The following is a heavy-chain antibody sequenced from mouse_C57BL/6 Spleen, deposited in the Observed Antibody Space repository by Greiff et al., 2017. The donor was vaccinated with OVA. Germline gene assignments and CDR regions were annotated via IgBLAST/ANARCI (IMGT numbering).Heavy chain of an antibody. J-gene: IGHJ4*01. CDR2: ISDGGSYT. CDR3: ARGGYGNYGYYAMDY. Sequence: EVHLVESGGGLVKPGGSLKLSCAASGFTFSSYAMSWVRQTPEKRLEWVATISDGGSYTYYPDNVKGRFTISRDNAKNNLYLQMSHLKSEDTAMYYCARGGYGNYGYYAMDYWGQGTSVTVSS. V-gene: IGHV5-4*01. CDR1: GFTFSSYA. D-gene: IGHD2-10*02.